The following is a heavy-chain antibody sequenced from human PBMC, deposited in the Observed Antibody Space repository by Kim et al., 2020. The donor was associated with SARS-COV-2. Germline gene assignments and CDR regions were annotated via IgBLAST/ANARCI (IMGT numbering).Heavy chain of an antibody. CDR2: IIPIFGTA. Sequence: SVKVSCKASGGTFSSYAISWVRQAPGQGLEWMGGIIPIFGTANYAQKFQGRVTITADESTSTAYMELSSLRSEDTAVYYCARDRYSGYDWYYYGMDVWGQGTTVTVSS. D-gene: IGHD5-12*01. J-gene: IGHJ6*02. V-gene: IGHV1-69*13. CDR1: GGTFSSYA. CDR3: ARDRYSGYDWYYYGMDV.